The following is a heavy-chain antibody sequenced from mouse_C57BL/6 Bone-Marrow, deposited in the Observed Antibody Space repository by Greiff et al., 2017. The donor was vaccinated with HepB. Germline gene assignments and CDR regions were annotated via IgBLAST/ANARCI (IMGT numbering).Heavy chain of an antibody. J-gene: IGHJ2*01. CDR1: GYTFTSHW. CDR2: IDPSDSYT. Sequence: QVQLQQPGAELVKPGASVKLSCKASGYTFTSHWMQWVKQRPGQGLEWIGEIDPSDSYTNYNQKFKGKATLTVDTSSSTAYMQLSSLTSEDSAVYYCARDGSITTVVATNFDYWGQGTTLTVSS. D-gene: IGHD1-1*01. CDR3: ARDGSITTVVATNFDY. V-gene: IGHV1-50*01.